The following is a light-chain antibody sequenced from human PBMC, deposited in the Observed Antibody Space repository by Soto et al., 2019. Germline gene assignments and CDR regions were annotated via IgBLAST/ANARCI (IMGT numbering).Light chain of an antibody. Sequence: DIQMTQSPSSLSASVGDRVTITCRASQVITNYVAWYQQKPGKVPKLLIYAASTLQSGVPARFSGSGSGTDFTLTISSLQPEDVATYYCQKYNSAPLTFGGGTKVEIK. CDR3: QKYNSAPLT. CDR2: AAS. CDR1: QVITNY. J-gene: IGKJ4*01. V-gene: IGKV1-27*01.